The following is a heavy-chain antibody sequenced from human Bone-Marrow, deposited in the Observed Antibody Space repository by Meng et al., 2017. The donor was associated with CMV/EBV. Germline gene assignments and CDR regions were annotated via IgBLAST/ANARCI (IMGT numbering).Heavy chain of an antibody. J-gene: IGHJ4*02. D-gene: IGHD3-3*01. V-gene: IGHV3-53*01. CDR1: GFTISSDY. Sequence: GESLKISCAASGFTISSDYMSWVRQAPGKGLEWVSVIFSGGDTYYADSVKGRFTISRDNAKNTLYLQMNSLRDEDTAVYYCAGRDLWSGYVYWGQGTRVTGSS. CDR3: AGRDLWSGYVY. CDR2: IFSGGDT.